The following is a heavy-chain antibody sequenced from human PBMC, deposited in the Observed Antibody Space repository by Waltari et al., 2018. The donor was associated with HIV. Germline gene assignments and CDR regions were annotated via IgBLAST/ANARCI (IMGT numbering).Heavy chain of an antibody. V-gene: IGHV1-69*01. J-gene: IGHJ5*02. D-gene: IGHD3-10*01. CDR3: ARDPDGSLHP. CDR2: IIPIFGTA. Sequence: PGQGLEWMGGIIPIFGTANYAQKFQGRVTITADESTSTAYMELSSLRSEDTAVYYCARDPDGSLHPWGQGTLVTVSS.